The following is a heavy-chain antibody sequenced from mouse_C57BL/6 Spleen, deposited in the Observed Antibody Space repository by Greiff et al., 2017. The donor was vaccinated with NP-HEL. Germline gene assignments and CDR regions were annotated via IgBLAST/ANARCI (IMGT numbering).Heavy chain of an antibody. CDR3: ARRGLITTVVEGFDY. V-gene: IGHV1-42*01. Sequence: EVQLQQSGPELVKPGASVKISCKASGYSFTGYYMNWVKQSPEKSLEWIGEINPSTGGTTYNQKFKAKATLTVDKSSSTAYMQLKSLTSEDSAVYYCARRGLITTVVEGFDYWGQGTTLTVSS. J-gene: IGHJ2*01. CDR2: INPSTGGT. D-gene: IGHD1-1*01. CDR1: GYSFTGYY.